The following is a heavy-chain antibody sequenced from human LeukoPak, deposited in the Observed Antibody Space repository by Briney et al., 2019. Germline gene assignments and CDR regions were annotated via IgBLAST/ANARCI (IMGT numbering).Heavy chain of an antibody. CDR1: GGSFSGYY. D-gene: IGHD3-10*01. CDR3: ARDIITMVRGVGYYYGMDV. CDR2: IYYSGST. V-gene: IGHV4-59*01. Sequence: PSETLSLTCAVSGGSFSGYYWSWIRQPPGKGLEWIGYIYYSGSTNYNPSLKSRVTISVDTSKNQFSLKLSSVTAADTAVYYCARDIITMVRGVGYYYGMDVWGQGTTVTVSS. J-gene: IGHJ6*02.